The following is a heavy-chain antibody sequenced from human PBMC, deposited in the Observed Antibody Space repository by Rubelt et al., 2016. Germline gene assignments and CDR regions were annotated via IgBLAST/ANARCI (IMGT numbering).Heavy chain of an antibody. Sequence: QITLKESGPTLVKPTQTLTLTCTFSGFSLSTPGLGVGWIRQPPGKALEWLAITFWDGTKRYRPSLKSRLTITKDTSKNHVVLTMTNMDPVDTATYYCAHNVDTAMADYWGQGTLVTVSS. CDR2: TFWDGTK. J-gene: IGHJ4*02. V-gene: IGHV2-5*02. CDR3: AHNVDTAMADY. CDR1: GFSLSTPGLG. D-gene: IGHD5-18*01.